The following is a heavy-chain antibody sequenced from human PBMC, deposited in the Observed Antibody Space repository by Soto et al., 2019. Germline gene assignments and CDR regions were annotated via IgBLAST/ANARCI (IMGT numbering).Heavy chain of an antibody. D-gene: IGHD4-17*01. J-gene: IGHJ5*02. CDR2: IDPSGRT. CDR3: ARGRDGGGAS. CDR1: GGSFSGNY. Sequence: QVQLQQWGAGLLKPSETLSLTCGVYGGSFSGNYWSWIRQPPGEGLEWIGEIDPSGRTNYSPSLKSGATISADTSKTQFSLRRSSVIAADTAVYYCARGRDGGGASWGQGTLVTVSS. V-gene: IGHV4-34*02.